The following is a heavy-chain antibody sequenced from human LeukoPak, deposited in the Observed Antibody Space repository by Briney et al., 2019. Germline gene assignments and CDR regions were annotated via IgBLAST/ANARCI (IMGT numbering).Heavy chain of an antibody. V-gene: IGHV3-48*03. J-gene: IGHJ4*02. CDR1: GFTFSSYE. D-gene: IGHD5-24*01. CDR2: ISSSDSTI. CDR3: ARAIEMATTSYFDY. Sequence: GGSLRLSCAASGFTFSSYEMNWVRQAPGKGLEWVSYISSSDSTIYYADSVKGRFTISRDNAKNSLYLQMNSLRAGDTAVYYCARAIEMATTSYFDYWGRGTLATVSS.